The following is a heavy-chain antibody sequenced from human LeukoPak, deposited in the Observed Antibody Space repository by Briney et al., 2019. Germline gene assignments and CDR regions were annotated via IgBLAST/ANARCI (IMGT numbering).Heavy chain of an antibody. CDR1: GYTFTGYY. J-gene: IGHJ4*02. V-gene: IGHV1-2*02. D-gene: IGHD7-27*01. Sequence: ASVKVSCKASGYTFTGYYMHWVRQAPGQGLEWMGWINPNSGGTNYAQKFQGRVTMTRDTSISTAYMELSRLRSDDTAVYYCARDPSPWGLEGYYFDYWGQGTLVTVSS. CDR2: INPNSGGT. CDR3: ARDPSPWGLEGYYFDY.